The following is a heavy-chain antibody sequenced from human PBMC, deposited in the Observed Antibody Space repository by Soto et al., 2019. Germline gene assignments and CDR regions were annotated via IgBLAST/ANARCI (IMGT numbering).Heavy chain of an antibody. Sequence: ASVKVSCKASGYTFTSYYMHWVRQAPGQGLEWMGIINPSGGSTSYAQKFQGRVTMTRDTSTSTVYMELSSLRSEDTAVYYCARDYNDYGGNRYYFDYWGQGTLVTVSS. V-gene: IGHV1-46*01. CDR3: ARDYNDYGGNRYYFDY. CDR1: GYTFTSYY. CDR2: INPSGGST. J-gene: IGHJ4*02. D-gene: IGHD4-17*01.